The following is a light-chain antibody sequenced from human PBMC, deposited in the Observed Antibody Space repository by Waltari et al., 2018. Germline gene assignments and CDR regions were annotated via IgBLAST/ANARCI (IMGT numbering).Light chain of an antibody. J-gene: IGLJ3*02. CDR2: QGT. Sequence: QSALTQLASISASPGQSITISCTATNNDVGSYDLVSWYQQHPDRAPILFIFHATKGTQTPGTAPKIRIFQGTNRPSWVSVRFSGSKCADTASLTISGLQPEDEADYICCSYAGTWLFGGGTKVTVL. CDR1: NNDVGSYDL. V-gene: IGLV2-23*01. CDR3: CSYAGTWL.